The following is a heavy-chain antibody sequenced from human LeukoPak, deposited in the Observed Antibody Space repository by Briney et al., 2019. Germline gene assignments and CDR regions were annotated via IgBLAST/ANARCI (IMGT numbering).Heavy chain of an antibody. D-gene: IGHD4-11*01. Sequence: GRFLRLSCAAAKFTFSHYGMHWVRQAPGKGLEWVAVIWSDGSNQYHADSVKGRFTISRDNSKNTVYLQMNSLRVEDTGVYYCAKDAQRGFDYSNSLEYWGQGILVTVSS. V-gene: IGHV3-33*06. CDR3: AKDAQRGFDYSNSLEY. J-gene: IGHJ4*02. CDR1: KFTFSHYG. CDR2: IWSDGSNQ.